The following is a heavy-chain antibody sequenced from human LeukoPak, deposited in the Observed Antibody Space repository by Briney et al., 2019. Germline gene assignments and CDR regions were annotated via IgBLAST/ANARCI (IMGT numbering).Heavy chain of an antibody. D-gene: IGHD5-24*01. J-gene: IGHJ2*01. CDR2: ILHTGPT. Sequence: SETLSLTCAVSGVSITDNWWSWVRQPPGKGLEWIGEILHTGPTNFNPSLKSRVTISMDKSKNQLSLRLNSVTAADTAVYYCARDGYNYPFDLWGRGTLVTVSS. CDR3: ARDGYNYPFDL. CDR1: GVSITDNW. V-gene: IGHV4-4*02.